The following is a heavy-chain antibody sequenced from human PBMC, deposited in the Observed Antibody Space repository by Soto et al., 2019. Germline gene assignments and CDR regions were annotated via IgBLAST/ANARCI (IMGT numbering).Heavy chain of an antibody. V-gene: IGHV3-7*05. J-gene: IGHJ4*02. CDR2: IKQDGSEK. D-gene: IGHD3-3*01. Sequence: GGSLRLSCAASGFTFSSYWMSWVRQAPGKGLEWVANIKQDGSEKYYLDSVKGRFTISRDNAKNSLYLQMNSLRAEDTAVYYCAREAYEDYDFWSCYFDYWGQGTLVTVSS. CDR1: GFTFSSYW. CDR3: AREAYEDYDFWSCYFDY.